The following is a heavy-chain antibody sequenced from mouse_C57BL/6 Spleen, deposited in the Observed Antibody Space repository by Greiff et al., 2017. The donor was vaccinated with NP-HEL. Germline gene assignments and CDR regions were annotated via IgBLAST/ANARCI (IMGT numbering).Heavy chain of an antibody. CDR2: ISSGSSTI. D-gene: IGHD2-4*01. CDR3: AREVGYDSYYFDY. Sequence: EVQRVESGGGLVKPGGSLKLSCAASGFTFSDYGMHWVRQAPEKGLEWVAYISSGSSTIYYADTVTGRFTISRDNAKNTLFLQMTSLRSEDTAMYYCAREVGYDSYYFDYWGQGTTLTVSS. CDR1: GFTFSDYG. J-gene: IGHJ2*01. V-gene: IGHV5-17*01.